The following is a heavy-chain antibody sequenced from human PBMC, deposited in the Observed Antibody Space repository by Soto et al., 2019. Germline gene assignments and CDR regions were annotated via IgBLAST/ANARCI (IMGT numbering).Heavy chain of an antibody. Sequence: QVQLQESGPGRVKPSQTLSLTCTISGDSIRNGAFYWSWIRHLPGKGLEWIGYMYYSGFTFYNPSLKSRVTMSVDTSKNQFSLKLTSVTAADTAIYSCARTTGDRFFDSWGQGTLVSVSS. J-gene: IGHJ4*02. CDR1: GDSIRNGAFY. CDR2: MYYSGFT. V-gene: IGHV4-31*03. CDR3: ARTTGDRFFDS. D-gene: IGHD7-27*01.